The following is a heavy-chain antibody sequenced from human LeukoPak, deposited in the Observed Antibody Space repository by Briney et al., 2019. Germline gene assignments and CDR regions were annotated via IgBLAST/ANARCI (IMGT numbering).Heavy chain of an antibody. CDR1: GFTFSSYA. J-gene: IGHJ4*02. Sequence: PGGSLRLSCAASGFTFSSYAMSWVRQAPGKGLEWVSAISGSGGSTYYADSVKGRFTISRDNSKNTLYLQMDSLKTEDTAVYYCARDVKYYGSGSYYYYWGQGTLVTVSS. V-gene: IGHV3-23*01. CDR3: ARDVKYYGSGSYYYY. D-gene: IGHD3-10*01. CDR2: ISGSGGST.